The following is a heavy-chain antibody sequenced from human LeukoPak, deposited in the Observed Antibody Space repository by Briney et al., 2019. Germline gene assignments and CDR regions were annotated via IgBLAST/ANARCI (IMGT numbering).Heavy chain of an antibody. J-gene: IGHJ4*02. V-gene: IGHV3-30*02. CDR3: VRATWDY. Sequence: GGSLRLSCAASGFTFSSYEMNWVRQAPGKGLEWVAFIRYDGSNKYYADSVKGRFTISRDNSKNTLFLQMNSLRPEDTAVYYCVRATWDYWGQGTLVTVSS. CDR1: GFTFSSYE. CDR2: IRYDGSNK.